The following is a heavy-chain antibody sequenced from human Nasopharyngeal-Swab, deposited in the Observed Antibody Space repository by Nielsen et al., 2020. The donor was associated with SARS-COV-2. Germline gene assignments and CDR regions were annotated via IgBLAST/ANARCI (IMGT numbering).Heavy chain of an antibody. V-gene: IGHV3-64D*06. Sequence: GGSLRLSCSASGFTFSIYAMHWVRQAPGKGLEYVSTINDYEDRLYYADSVKGRFTISRDNSKNTLYLQMSSLRAEDTAVYWCVKDLREKYGFEIWGQGTMVTVSS. CDR2: INDYEDRL. CDR3: VKDLREKYGFEI. CDR1: GFTFSIYA. D-gene: IGHD1-26*01. J-gene: IGHJ3*02.